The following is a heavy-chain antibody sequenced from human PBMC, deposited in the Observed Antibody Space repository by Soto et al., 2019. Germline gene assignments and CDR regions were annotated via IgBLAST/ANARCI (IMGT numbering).Heavy chain of an antibody. Sequence: EVQLLEFGGGLVQPGGSLRLSCAASGFTFRSYPMSWVRQAPGKGLEWVSAIVGSGTGAFYADSVQGRFTVSRDNSKNTVDMQMNSLRDEDTAISYCVKEGAETGQGYFAYWGQGTLVTVSS. CDR1: GFTFRSYP. V-gene: IGHV3-23*01. CDR2: IVGSGTGA. J-gene: IGHJ4*02. CDR3: VKEGAETGQGYFAY. D-gene: IGHD3-9*01.